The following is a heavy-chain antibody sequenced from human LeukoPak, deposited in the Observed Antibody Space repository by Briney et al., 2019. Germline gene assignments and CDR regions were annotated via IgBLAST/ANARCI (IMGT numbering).Heavy chain of an antibody. CDR2: INPSGGST. CDR1: GYTFTGYY. V-gene: IGHV1-46*01. Sequence: ASVKVSCKASGYTFTGYYIHWVRQAPGQGLEWMGIINPSGGSTSYAQKFQGRVTMTRDTSTSTVYMELSSLRSEDTAVYYCAREVQGYFDLWGRGTLVTVSS. J-gene: IGHJ2*01. D-gene: IGHD1-1*01. CDR3: AREVQGYFDL.